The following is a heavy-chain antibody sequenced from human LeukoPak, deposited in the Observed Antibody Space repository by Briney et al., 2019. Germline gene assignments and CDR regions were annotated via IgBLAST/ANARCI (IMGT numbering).Heavy chain of an antibody. D-gene: IGHD3-3*01. CDR2: ISGLNGAT. Sequence: GASVKVSCKTSGYTFDSYGISWVRQAPGQGLEWLGGISGLNGATNYAQKMQGRVIMTTDAYTTTADTELRNLTSDDTAVYYCARVIWSGYNAYMDIWGEGTPVSVSS. J-gene: IGHJ6*03. V-gene: IGHV1-18*01. CDR1: GYTFDSYG. CDR3: ARVIWSGYNAYMDI.